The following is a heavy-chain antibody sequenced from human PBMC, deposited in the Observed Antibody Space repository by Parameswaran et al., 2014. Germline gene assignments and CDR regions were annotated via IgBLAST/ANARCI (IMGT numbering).Heavy chain of an antibody. V-gene: IGHV3-23*01. CDR2: ISGSGGST. Sequence: RWIRQPPGKGLEWVSAISGSGGSTYYADSVKGRFTISRDNSKNTLYLQMNSLRAEDTAVYYCAKSTSRYYYYYGMDVWGQGTTVTVSS. CDR3: AKSTSRYYYYYGMDV. J-gene: IGHJ6*02.